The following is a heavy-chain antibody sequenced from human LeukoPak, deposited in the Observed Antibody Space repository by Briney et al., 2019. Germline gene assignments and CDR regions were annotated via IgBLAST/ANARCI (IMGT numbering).Heavy chain of an antibody. CDR1: GFTFSNLA. CDR2: ISYDGSNK. CDR3: ARDCTGGTCYDAFDI. D-gene: IGHD2-15*01. J-gene: IGHJ3*02. V-gene: IGHV3-30*03. Sequence: GGSLRLSCVASGFTFSNLAMGWVRQAPGKGLEWVTLISYDGSNKYYVDSVKGRFTISRDNSNNTLYLQMNRLRAGDTAVYYCARDCTGGTCYDAFDIWGQGTMVTVSS.